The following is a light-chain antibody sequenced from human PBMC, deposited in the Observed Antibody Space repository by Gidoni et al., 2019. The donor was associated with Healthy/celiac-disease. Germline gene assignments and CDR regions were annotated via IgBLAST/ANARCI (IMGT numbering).Light chain of an antibody. CDR1: SSDVGSYNL. J-gene: IGLJ3*02. V-gene: IGLV2-23*01. Sequence: SALTQPAPVSGSPGQSITISCTGTSSDVGSYNLVPWYQQHLAKAPKLMIYEGSKRPSGVSNRFSGSKSGNTASLTISGLQAEDEADYYCCSYAGSRVFGGGTKLTVL. CDR2: EGS. CDR3: CSYAGSRV.